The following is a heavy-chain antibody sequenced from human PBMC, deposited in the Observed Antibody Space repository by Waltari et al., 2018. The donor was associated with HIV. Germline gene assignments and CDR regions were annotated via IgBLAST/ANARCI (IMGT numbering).Heavy chain of an antibody. CDR2: IKSTAEGVTI. CDR1: GFTLSHAW. Sequence: VKPGGSLTLSCVGSGFTLSHAWMSWVRQAPGKGLEWVGRIKSTAEGVTIDYAAPMKGRFIISRDESKNTLYLQMNSLKIEDTALYFCTTGPYYYGSGGDYWGPGTLVAVSS. V-gene: IGHV3-15*01. CDR3: TTGPYYYGSGGDY. D-gene: IGHD3-10*01. J-gene: IGHJ4*02.